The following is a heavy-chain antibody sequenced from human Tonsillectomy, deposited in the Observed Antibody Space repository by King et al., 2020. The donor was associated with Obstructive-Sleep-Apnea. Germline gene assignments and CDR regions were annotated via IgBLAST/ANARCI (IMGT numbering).Heavy chain of an antibody. CDR2: IYHSGST. CDR1: GYSISSGYY. J-gene: IGHJ4*02. CDR3: ARDIRPYGDYEYFDY. Sequence: HVQLQESGPGLVKPSETLSLTCTICGYSISSGYYWGWIRQPPGKGLEWIGSIYHSGSTYYNPSLKSRVTISVDTSKNQFSLKLSSVTAADTAVYYCARDIRPYGDYEYFDYWGQGTLVTVSS. D-gene: IGHD4-17*01. V-gene: IGHV4-38-2*02.